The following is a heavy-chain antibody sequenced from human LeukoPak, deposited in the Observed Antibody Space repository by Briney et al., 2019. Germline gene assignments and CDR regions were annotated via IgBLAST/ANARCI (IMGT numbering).Heavy chain of an antibody. V-gene: IGHV3-33*06. CDR3: AKDAERGFDYSNSLEK. D-gene: IGHD4-11*01. CDR2: IWSDGSSQ. Sequence: GRSLRLSCAASKFTFSHYGMHWVRQAPGKGLEWVAVIWSDGSSQYYADSVKGRFTVSRDNSQKTLHLQMNSLRPEDTAVYYCAKDAERGFDYSNSLEKWGQGTLVTVSS. CDR1: KFTFSHYG. J-gene: IGHJ4*02.